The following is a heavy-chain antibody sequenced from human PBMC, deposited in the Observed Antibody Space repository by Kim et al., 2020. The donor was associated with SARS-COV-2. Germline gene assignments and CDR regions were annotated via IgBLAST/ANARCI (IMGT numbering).Heavy chain of an antibody. CDR2: INQDGSEK. Sequence: GGSLRLSCAASGFTFSSYWMSWVRQAPGKGLVCVSNINQDGSEKYYVASVKARFTISIDTATTSLYLQINSLRSQATAVYYFSPFYILPW. J-gene: IGHJ5*02. D-gene: IGHD3-10*01. CDR3: SPFYILP. CDR1: GFTFSSYW. V-gene: IGHV3-7*01.